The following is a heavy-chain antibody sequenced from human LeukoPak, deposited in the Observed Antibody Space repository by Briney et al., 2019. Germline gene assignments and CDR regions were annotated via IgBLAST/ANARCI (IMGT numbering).Heavy chain of an antibody. V-gene: IGHV3-23*01. CDR1: GFTFSNFA. CDR2: FSGRTTNT. CDR3: AKGMLVATTNFDY. Sequence: PGGSLGLSCAASGFTFSNFAMTWVRQAPGKGLEWVSTFSGRTTNTYYADSVKGRFTISRHNSENTLYLQMNSLRAEDTAVYYCAKGMLVATTNFDYWGQGALVTVSS. D-gene: IGHD5-24*01. J-gene: IGHJ4*02.